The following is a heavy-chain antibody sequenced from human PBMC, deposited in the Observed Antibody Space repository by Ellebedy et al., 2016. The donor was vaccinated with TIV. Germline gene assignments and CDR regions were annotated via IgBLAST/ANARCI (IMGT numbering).Heavy chain of an antibody. CDR3: ARVRSRGDFFDS. D-gene: IGHD2-21*02. CDR1: GITFSGLTFSSFW. CDR2: INSDGSST. J-gene: IGHJ4*02. V-gene: IGHV3-74*01. Sequence: PGGSLRLSCAASGITFSGLTFSSFWMQWVRQPPGQGLVWVSGINSDGSSTSYADSVKGRFTISRDNAKNTLYLQMNSLSAEDTAVDYCARVRSRGDFFDSWGQGTLVTVSS.